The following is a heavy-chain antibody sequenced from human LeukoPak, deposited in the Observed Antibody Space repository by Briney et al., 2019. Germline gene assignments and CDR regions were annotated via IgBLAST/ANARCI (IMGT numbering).Heavy chain of an antibody. V-gene: IGHV1-18*04. CDR2: ISAYNGNT. J-gene: IGHJ4*02. CDR3: ATAAYGDYEGLDY. CDR1: GYTFTGYY. Sequence: ASVKVSCKASGYTFTGYYMHWVRQAPGQGLEWMGWISAYNGNTNYAQKLQGRVTMTTDTSTSTAYMELRSLRSDDTAVYYCATAAYGDYEGLDYWGQGTLVTVSS. D-gene: IGHD4-17*01.